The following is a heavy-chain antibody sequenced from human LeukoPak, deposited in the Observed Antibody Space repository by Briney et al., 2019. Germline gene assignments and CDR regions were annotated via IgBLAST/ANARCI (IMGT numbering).Heavy chain of an antibody. CDR1: GGTFSSYA. J-gene: IGHJ6*03. V-gene: IGHV1-69*13. D-gene: IGHD5-24*01. CDR3: ARDADGYNTQSYYYMDV. CDR2: IIPIFGTA. Sequence: SVKVSCKASGGTFSSYAISWVRQAPGQGLEWMGGIIPIFGTANYAQKFQGRVTITADESTSTAYMELSSLRSEDTAVYYCARDADGYNTQSYYYMDVWGKGTTVTVSS.